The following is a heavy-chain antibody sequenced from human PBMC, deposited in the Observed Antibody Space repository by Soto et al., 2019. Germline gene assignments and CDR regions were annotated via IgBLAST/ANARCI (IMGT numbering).Heavy chain of an antibody. Sequence: SETMSLTCTVSGGSISSGDYYWSWIRQPPGKGLEWIGYIYYSGSTYYNPSLKSRVTISVDTSKNQFSLKLSSVTAADTAVYYCASGTLYSYGPPAVLDYWGQGTLVTVSS. D-gene: IGHD5-18*01. CDR2: IYYSGST. CDR1: GGSISSGDYY. V-gene: IGHV4-30-4*01. J-gene: IGHJ4*02. CDR3: ASGTLYSYGPPAVLDY.